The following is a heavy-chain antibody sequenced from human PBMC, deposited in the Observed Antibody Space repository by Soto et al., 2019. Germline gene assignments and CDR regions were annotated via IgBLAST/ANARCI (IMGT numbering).Heavy chain of an antibody. CDR2: IYSGGST. V-gene: IGHV3-53*01. D-gene: IGHD3-22*01. J-gene: IGHJ1*01. CDR3: ARDRVESGYPEYFQH. CDR1: GFTVSSNY. Sequence: EVQLVESGGGLIQPGGSLRLSCAASGFTVSSNYMSWVRQAPGKGLEWVSVIYSGGSTYYADSVKGRFTISRDNSKHPVYLQMNSLRAEDTAVYYCARDRVESGYPEYFQHWGQGTLVTVSS.